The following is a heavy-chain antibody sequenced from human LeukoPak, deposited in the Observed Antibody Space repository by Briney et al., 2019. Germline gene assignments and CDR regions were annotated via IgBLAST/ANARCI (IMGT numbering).Heavy chain of an antibody. V-gene: IGHV3-73*01. D-gene: IGHD3-22*01. CDR1: GFTFSGSA. J-gene: IGHJ6*02. Sequence: GGSLTLSCAASGFTFSGSAMHWVRQASGKGLEWVGRIRSKANSYATAYAASVKGRFTISRDDSKNTAYLQMNSLKTEDTAVYYCTTAPKDSSGYYPYYYYGMDVWGQGTTVTVSS. CDR2: IRSKANSYAT. CDR3: TTAPKDSSGYYPYYYYGMDV.